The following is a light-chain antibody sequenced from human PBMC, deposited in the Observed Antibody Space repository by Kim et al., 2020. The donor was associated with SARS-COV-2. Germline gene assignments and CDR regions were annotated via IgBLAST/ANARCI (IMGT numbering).Light chain of an antibody. CDR2: GAS. CDR3: QQYGTSPYS. CDR1: QSVSSNY. J-gene: IGKJ2*03. Sequence: SPPGHRAPPSCRASQSVSSNYLAWYQQKPGQAPRLLIYGASSRATGIPDRFSGSGSGTDFTLTISRLEPEDFVVYYCQQYGTSPYSFGQGTKLEI. V-gene: IGKV3-20*01.